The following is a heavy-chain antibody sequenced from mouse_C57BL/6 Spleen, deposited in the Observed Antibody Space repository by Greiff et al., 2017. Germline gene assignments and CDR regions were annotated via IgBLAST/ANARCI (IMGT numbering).Heavy chain of an antibody. J-gene: IGHJ4*01. Sequence: EVKVVESGEGLVKPGGSLKLSCAASGFTFSSYAMSWVRQTPEKRLEWVAYISSGGDYIYYADTVKGRFPISRDNARNTLYLQMSSLKSEDTAMYYCTRDRGDDYDEGYAMDYWGQGTSVTVSS. V-gene: IGHV5-9-1*02. CDR3: TRDRGDDYDEGYAMDY. CDR2: ISSGGDYI. CDR1: GFTFSSYA. D-gene: IGHD2-4*01.